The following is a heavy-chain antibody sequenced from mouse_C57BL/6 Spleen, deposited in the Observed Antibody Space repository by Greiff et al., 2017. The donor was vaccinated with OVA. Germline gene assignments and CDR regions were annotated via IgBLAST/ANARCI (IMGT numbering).Heavy chain of an antibody. D-gene: IGHD1-1*01. J-gene: IGHJ2*01. V-gene: IGHV1-7*01. CDR2: INPSSGYT. Sequence: QVQLQQSGAELAKPGASVMLSCKASGYPFTSSWMPWVKQRPGQGLEWIGYINPSSGYTKYNQKFKDKATLTADKSSSTAYMQLSSLTYEDSAVYYCARYTTVKDYWGQGTTLTVSS. CDR3: ARYTTVKDY. CDR1: GYPFTSSW.